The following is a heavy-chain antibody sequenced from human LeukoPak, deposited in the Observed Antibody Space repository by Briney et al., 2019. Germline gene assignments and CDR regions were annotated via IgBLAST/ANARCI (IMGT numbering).Heavy chain of an antibody. CDR1: GFTFSSYS. J-gene: IGHJ4*02. Sequence: GGSLRLSCAASGFTFSSYSMNWVRQAPGKGLEWVSSISSSSSYIYYADSVKGRFTISRDNAKNSLYLQMNSLRAEDTAVHYCARENILTGYPSYYFDYWGQGTLVTVSS. CDR3: ARENILTGYPSYYFDY. CDR2: ISSSSSYI. V-gene: IGHV3-21*01. D-gene: IGHD3-9*01.